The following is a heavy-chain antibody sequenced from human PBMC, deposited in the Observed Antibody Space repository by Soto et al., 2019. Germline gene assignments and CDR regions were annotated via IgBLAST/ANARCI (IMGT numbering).Heavy chain of an antibody. Sequence: QVRLAQSGAEEKKPGASIKVSCKASGYTFTNYYMHWVRRAPGHGLEWMGMINPVGGSTNYAEKFQGRVIMSRDTTTRTVYMELSSLTSEDTAVYYCTRSMTTADCFDSWGQGTLVTVSS. CDR2: INPVGGST. D-gene: IGHD3-22*01. CDR3: TRSMTTADCFDS. V-gene: IGHV1-46*03. J-gene: IGHJ5*01. CDR1: GYTFTNYY.